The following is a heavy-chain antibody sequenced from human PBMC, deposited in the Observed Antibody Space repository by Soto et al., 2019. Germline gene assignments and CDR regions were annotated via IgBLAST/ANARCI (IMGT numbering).Heavy chain of an antibody. CDR3: AHRLTRYTWNYCLFDY. CDR2: IYWDDDK. Sequence: QITLKESGPTLVKPTQTLTLTCTFSGFSLSTSGVGVGWIRQPPGKALEWLAVIYWDDDKRYSPSLKSRVTITKDTSKNQVVLTVSNMDPVDTGTYYCAHRLTRYTWNYCLFDYWGQGTLVTVSS. V-gene: IGHV2-5*02. CDR1: GFSLSTSGVG. D-gene: IGHD1-7*01. J-gene: IGHJ4*02.